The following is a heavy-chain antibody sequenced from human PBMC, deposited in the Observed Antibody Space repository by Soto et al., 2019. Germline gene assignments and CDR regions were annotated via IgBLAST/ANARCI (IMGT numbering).Heavy chain of an antibody. V-gene: IGHV3-23*01. CDR1: GFTFSSYA. CDR2: ISGSGGST. J-gene: IGHJ6*02. CDR3: AKDCPPPSSDSPYYYPGMDV. Sequence: GGSLRLSCAASGFTFSSYAMSWVRQAPGKGLEWVSAISGSGGSTYYADSVKGRFTISRDNSKNTLYLQMNSLRAEDTAVYYCAKDCPPPSSDSPYYYPGMDVWGQGTTVTVSS. D-gene: IGHD2-21*02.